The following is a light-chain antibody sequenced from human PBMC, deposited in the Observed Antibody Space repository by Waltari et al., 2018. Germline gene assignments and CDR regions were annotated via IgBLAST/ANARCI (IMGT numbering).Light chain of an antibody. CDR2: VNSDGSH. Sequence: QLVLTQSPSASASLGASVKLTCTLSSGHSSNVIAWLQQQPDKGPRYWMKVNSDGSHSKGDEIPDRFSGSSSGAERYLTISSLQSEDEADYYCQTGGHGTWVFGGGTKLTVL. CDR3: QTGGHGTWV. J-gene: IGLJ3*02. CDR1: SGHSSNV. V-gene: IGLV4-69*01.